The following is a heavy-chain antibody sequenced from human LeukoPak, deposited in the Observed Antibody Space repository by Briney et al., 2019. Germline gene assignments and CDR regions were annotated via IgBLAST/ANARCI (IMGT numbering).Heavy chain of an antibody. CDR1: GYSFTTYW. CDR3: ARCYGSGSYYTHFDY. V-gene: IGHV5-51*01. D-gene: IGHD3-10*01. Sequence: PGESLKISCKGSGYSFTTYWIGWVRQMPGKGLEWMGIIYPGDSDTRYSPSFQGQVTISADKSISTAYLQWSSLKASDTAMYYCARCYGSGSYYTHFDYWGQGTLVTVSS. J-gene: IGHJ4*02. CDR2: IYPGDSDT.